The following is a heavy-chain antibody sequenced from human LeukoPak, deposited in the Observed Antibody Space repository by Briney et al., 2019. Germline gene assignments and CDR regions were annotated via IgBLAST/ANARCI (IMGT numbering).Heavy chain of an antibody. CDR2: ISSSSSYI. Sequence: PGGSLRLSCAASGFTFSSYSMNWVRQAPGKGLEWVSSISSSSSYIYYADSVKGRFTISRDNAKNSLYLQMNSLRAEDTAVYYCARLSSSWYADDYWGQGTLVTVSS. J-gene: IGHJ4*02. CDR1: GFTFSSYS. D-gene: IGHD6-13*01. CDR3: ARLSSSWYADDY. V-gene: IGHV3-21*01.